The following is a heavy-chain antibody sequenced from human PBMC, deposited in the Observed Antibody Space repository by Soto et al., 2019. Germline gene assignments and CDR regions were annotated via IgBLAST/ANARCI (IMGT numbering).Heavy chain of an antibody. D-gene: IGHD2-2*01. J-gene: IGHJ6*02. CDR2: INPQTGGT. Sequence: ASVKVSCKASGYTFTGYYIHWVREAPGQGLEWMGWINPQTGGTSYAQKFQGRVTLSRDTSVNTAYLELSRLRFDDAAVYFCARERYQVISDGMDVWGQGTTVTVSS. CDR1: GYTFTGYY. CDR3: ARERYQVISDGMDV. V-gene: IGHV1-2*02.